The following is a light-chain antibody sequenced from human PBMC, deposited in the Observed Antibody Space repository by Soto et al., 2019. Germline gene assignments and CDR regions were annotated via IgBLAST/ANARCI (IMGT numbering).Light chain of an antibody. CDR3: GSYAGSNIMI. V-gene: IGLV2-8*01. Sequence: QSVLTQPPSASGSPGQSVTISCTGTSSDVGRYNYVSWYRQHPGKAPKLMIYEVTKRPSGVPDRFSGSKSGNTASLTVSGLQAEDEATYFCGSYAGSNIMIFGGGTKVTVL. CDR1: SSDVGRYNY. CDR2: EVT. J-gene: IGLJ2*01.